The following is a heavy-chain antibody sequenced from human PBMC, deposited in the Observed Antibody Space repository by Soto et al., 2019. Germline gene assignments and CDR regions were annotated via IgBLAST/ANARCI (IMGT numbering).Heavy chain of an antibody. CDR1: GFTFSSYA. CDR3: AKETADCSGGSCYSFPQVDY. V-gene: IGHV3-23*01. CDR2: ISGSGGST. Sequence: GGSLRLSCAASGFTFSSYAMSWVRQAPGKGLEWVSAISGSGGSTYYADSVKGRFTISRDNSKNTLYLQMNSLRAEDTAVYYCAKETADCSGGSCYSFPQVDYWGQGTLVTVSS. J-gene: IGHJ4*02. D-gene: IGHD2-15*01.